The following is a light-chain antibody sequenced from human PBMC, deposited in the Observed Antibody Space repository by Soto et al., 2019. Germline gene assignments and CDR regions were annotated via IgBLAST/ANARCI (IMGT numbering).Light chain of an antibody. J-gene: IGLJ1*01. Sequence: QFALTQPASVSGSPGQSITISCTGTSSDVGGYNYVSWYQQHPGKAPKFMIYDVSNRPSGVSNRFSGSKSGNTASLTISGPQAEDEADYYCSSYTTSNTRQIVFGTGTKVTVL. CDR1: SSDVGGYNY. V-gene: IGLV2-14*01. CDR2: DVS. CDR3: SSYTTSNTRQIV.